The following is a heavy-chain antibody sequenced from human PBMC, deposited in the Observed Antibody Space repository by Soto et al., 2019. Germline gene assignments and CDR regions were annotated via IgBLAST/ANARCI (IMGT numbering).Heavy chain of an antibody. CDR3: ADVFYLDC. Sequence: EVQLVESGGGLVQPGGSLRLSCAASGFTFNNSWIHWVRQAPGKGLVWVSGINSDGSSTYYADSVKGRFTISRDDAKNTLYLQMDSLRAEDTAVYYCADVFYLDCRGRGILVTVSS. CDR1: GFTFNNSW. V-gene: IGHV3-74*01. J-gene: IGHJ4*01. CDR2: INSDGSST.